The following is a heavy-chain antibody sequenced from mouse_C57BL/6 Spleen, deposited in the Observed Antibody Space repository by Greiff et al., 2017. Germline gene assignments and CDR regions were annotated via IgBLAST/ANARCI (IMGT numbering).Heavy chain of an antibody. Sequence: EVQLQQSGPELVKPGASVKISCKASGYSFPGYYMNWVKQSPEKSLEWIGEINPSTGGTTYNQKFKAKATLTVDKSSSTAYMQLKSLTSEDSAVYYCARGSYYGNYDYAMDYWGQGTSVTVSS. CDR3: ARGSYYGNYDYAMDY. D-gene: IGHD2-1*01. V-gene: IGHV1-42*01. CDR1: GYSFPGYY. J-gene: IGHJ4*01. CDR2: INPSTGGT.